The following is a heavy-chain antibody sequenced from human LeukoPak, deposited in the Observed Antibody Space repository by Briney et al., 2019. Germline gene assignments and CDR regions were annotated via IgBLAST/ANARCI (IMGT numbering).Heavy chain of an antibody. D-gene: IGHD5-24*01. Sequence: PSETLSLTCTVSGGSISNYYWNWIRQPPGKGLEWIGYIYYTGNTNYNPSLKSRVTISVDTSKNQFSLKLSSVTAADTAVYYCARDRLQLHSWDQGTLVTVSS. V-gene: IGHV4-59*01. J-gene: IGHJ4*02. CDR2: IYYTGNT. CDR3: ARDRLQLHS. CDR1: GGSISNYY.